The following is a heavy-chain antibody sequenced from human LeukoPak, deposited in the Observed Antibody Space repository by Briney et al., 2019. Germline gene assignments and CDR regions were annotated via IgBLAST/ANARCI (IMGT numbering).Heavy chain of an antibody. J-gene: IGHJ4*02. D-gene: IGHD2-15*01. Sequence: GGSLRLSCAASAFTFSIYAMNWVRQAPGRGLEWVSFISGSGGNTYYADSVKGRFTISRDNSKNTLYLQMNRLRAEDTALYYCAKSRTPGFDYWGQGTLVTVSS. CDR2: ISGSGGNT. V-gene: IGHV3-23*01. CDR3: AKSRTPGFDY. CDR1: AFTFSIYA.